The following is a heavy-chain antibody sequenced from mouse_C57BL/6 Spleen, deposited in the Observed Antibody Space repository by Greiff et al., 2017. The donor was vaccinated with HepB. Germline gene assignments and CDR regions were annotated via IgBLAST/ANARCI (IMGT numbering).Heavy chain of an antibody. CDR3: AGSDWYFDV. Sequence: QVQLKESGPELVKPGASVKISCKASGYAFSSSWMNWVKQRPGKGLEWIGRIYPGDGDTNYNGKFKGKATLTADKSSSTAYMQLSSLTSEDSAVYFCAGSDWYFDVWGTGTTVTVSS. J-gene: IGHJ1*03. CDR2: IYPGDGDT. CDR1: GYAFSSSW. D-gene: IGHD1-1*02. V-gene: IGHV1-82*01.